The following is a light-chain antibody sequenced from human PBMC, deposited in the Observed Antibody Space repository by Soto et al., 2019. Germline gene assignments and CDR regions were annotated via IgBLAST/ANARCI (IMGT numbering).Light chain of an antibody. CDR3: QQYGSSPYT. J-gene: IGKJ2*01. CDR1: QSVSSSY. V-gene: IGKV3-20*01. CDR2: GAS. Sequence: EIVLTQSPGTLSLSPGERATLSCRASQSVSSSYLAWYQQKPGQAPRLLIYGASSRATGIPDRFSGSGSGTDFTLTSSRLEPEDCAVYYCQQYGSSPYTFGQGTNLEIK.